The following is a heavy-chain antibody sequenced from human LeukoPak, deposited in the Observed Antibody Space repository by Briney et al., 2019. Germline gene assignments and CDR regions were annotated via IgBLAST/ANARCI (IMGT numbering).Heavy chain of an antibody. CDR2: ISGSGGST. D-gene: IGHD6-13*01. CDR1: GFTFSSYA. CDR3: AKGSSSWTSDAFDI. J-gene: IGHJ3*02. Sequence: GGSLRLSCAASGFTFSSYAMSWVRQAPGKGLEWVSAISGSGGSTYYADSVKGRFTISRDNAKNSLYLQMNSLRAEDTALYYCAKGSSSWTSDAFDIWGQGTMVTVSS. V-gene: IGHV3-23*01.